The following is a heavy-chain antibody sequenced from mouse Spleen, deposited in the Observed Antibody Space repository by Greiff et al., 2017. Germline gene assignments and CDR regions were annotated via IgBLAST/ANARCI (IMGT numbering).Heavy chain of an antibody. Sequence: VQLLQSGAELVRPGASVTLSCKASGYTFTDYEMHWVKQTPVHGLEWIGAIDPETGGTAYNQKFKGKAILTADKSSSTAYMELRSLTSEDSAVYYCTRQLGLHDYWGQGTTLTVSS. J-gene: IGHJ2*01. CDR2: IDPETGGT. CDR3: TRQLGLHDY. CDR1: GYTFTDYE. V-gene: IGHV1-15*01. D-gene: IGHD3-1*01.